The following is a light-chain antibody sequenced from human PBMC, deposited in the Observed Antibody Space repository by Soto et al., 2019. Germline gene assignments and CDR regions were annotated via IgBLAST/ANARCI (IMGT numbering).Light chain of an antibody. CDR3: CSYAGSSSWV. V-gene: IGLV2-23*01. Sequence: QSALTQPASVSGSLGQSITISCTGTSSDIGSYNLVSWYQQHPGKAPKFMIYEGSKRPSGVSNRFSGSKSGNTASLTISGLQAEDEADYYCCSYAGSSSWVFGGGTKLTVL. J-gene: IGLJ3*02. CDR1: SSDIGSYNL. CDR2: EGS.